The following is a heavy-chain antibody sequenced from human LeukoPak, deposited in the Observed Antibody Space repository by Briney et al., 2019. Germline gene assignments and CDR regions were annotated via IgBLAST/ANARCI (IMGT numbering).Heavy chain of an antibody. Sequence: PSQPLSLICTVSGGFSSRGDYHWRWIRQPPGKGLQWIAYMYYSGSTYYNPSLQIRVTMSADTSKNQLSLKLSSVTAADTAVYYGAIPYYYDSRNDPWGQGSLVTVAS. D-gene: IGHD3-22*01. J-gene: IGHJ5*02. CDR3: AIPYYYDSRNDP. V-gene: IGHV4-30-4*01. CDR2: MYYSGST. CDR1: GGFSSRGDYH.